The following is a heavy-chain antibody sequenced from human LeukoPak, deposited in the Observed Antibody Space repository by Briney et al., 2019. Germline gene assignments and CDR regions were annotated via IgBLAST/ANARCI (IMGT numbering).Heavy chain of an antibody. Sequence: SPTLSLTFAFSGDSVSINSAGWNWVRQSPSKGLEWLGSTYYKSNWYNDYAESVKSRITINPDTSKNQFSLQLNSVTPEDTAVYYCARDRIAGSEGLRRGSGAVDYWGQGTLVTVSS. CDR3: ARDRIAGSEGLRRGSGAVDY. CDR1: GDSVSINSAG. CDR2: TYYKSNWYN. D-gene: IGHD3-10*01. V-gene: IGHV6-1*01. J-gene: IGHJ4*02.